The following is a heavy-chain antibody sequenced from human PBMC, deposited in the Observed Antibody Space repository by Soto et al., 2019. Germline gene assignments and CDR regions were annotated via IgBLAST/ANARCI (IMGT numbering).Heavy chain of an antibody. Sequence: SETLSLTCTVSGGSISSYYWSWIRQPPGKGLEWIGYIYYSGSTNYNPSLKSRVTISVDTSKNQFSLKLSSVTAADTAVYYCARLVFGCSGGRCYTYYYYMDVWGKGTTVTVSS. CDR1: GGSISSYY. V-gene: IGHV4-59*08. D-gene: IGHD2-15*01. CDR3: ARLVFGCSGGRCYTYYYYMDV. J-gene: IGHJ6*03. CDR2: IYYSGST.